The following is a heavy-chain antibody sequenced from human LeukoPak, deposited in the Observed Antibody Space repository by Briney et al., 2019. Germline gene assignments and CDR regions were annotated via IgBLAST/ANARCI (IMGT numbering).Heavy chain of an antibody. CDR3: AREGYYSSSSPFDY. D-gene: IGHD6-6*01. CDR2: IYHSGST. CDR1: GSSISSGYS. V-gene: IGHV4-38-2*02. J-gene: IGHJ4*02. Sequence: PSETLSLTCAVSGSSISSGYSWGWIRQPPGKGLEWIGSIYHSGSTYYNPSLKSRVTMSVDTSKNQFSLKLSSATAADTAVYYCAREGYYSSSSPFDYWGQGTLVTVSS.